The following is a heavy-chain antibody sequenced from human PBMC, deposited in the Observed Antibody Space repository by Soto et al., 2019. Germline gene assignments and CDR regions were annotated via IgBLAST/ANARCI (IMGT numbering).Heavy chain of an antibody. CDR2: IYYSGST. CDR1: GGSISSYY. CDR3: ARGRVYSYGYDYYDGMDV. V-gene: IGHV4-59*01. D-gene: IGHD5-18*01. J-gene: IGHJ6*02. Sequence: QVQLQESGPGLVKPSETLSLTCTVSGGSISSYYWSWIRQPPGKGLEWIGYIYYSGSTNYYPSLKSRVTISVDTSKNQFSLKLSSVTAADTAVYYCARGRVYSYGYDYYDGMDVWGQGTTVTVSS.